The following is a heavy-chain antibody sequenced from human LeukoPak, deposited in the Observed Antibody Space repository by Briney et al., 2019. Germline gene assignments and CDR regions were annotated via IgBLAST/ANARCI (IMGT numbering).Heavy chain of an antibody. CDR1: GFTFRSYW. CDR2: INSDGSSI. J-gene: IGHJ3*02. CDR3: ARDRVDFWSGYDAFDI. D-gene: IGHD3-3*01. V-gene: IGHV3-74*01. Sequence: GGPLRLSCAASGFTFRSYWMHWVRQAPGKGLVWVSRINSDGSSIAYADSVKGRYTISRDNAKNTLYLQMSSLRAEDTAVYYCARDRVDFWSGYDAFDIWGQGTMVTVSS.